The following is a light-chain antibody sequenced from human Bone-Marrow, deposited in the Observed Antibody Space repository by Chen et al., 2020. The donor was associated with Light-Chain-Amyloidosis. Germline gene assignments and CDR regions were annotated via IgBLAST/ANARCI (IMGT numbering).Light chain of an antibody. CDR2: GTN. V-gene: IGLV1-40*01. J-gene: IGLJ2*01. CDR1: TSNIGAGFG. CDR3: QSYDSSLSGVV. Sequence: QSVLTHPPSVSGAPGQSVTFSCTGSTSNIGAGFGINWYQQLPGIAPILLISGTNNRPSGVPDRFAGSKSGTSASLAITRLQSEDEGDYYCQSYDSSLSGVVFGGGTKLTVL.